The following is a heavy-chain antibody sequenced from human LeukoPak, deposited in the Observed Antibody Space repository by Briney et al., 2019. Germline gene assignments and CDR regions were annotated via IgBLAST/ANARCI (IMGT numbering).Heavy chain of an antibody. CDR1: GFTFSSYG. J-gene: IGHJ5*02. V-gene: IGHV3-30*02. CDR2: IRYDGSNK. CDR3: AKQEDYYDSSGLSS. D-gene: IGHD3-22*01. Sequence: GGSLRLSCAASGFTFSSYGMHWVRQAPGKGLEWVAFIRYDGSNKYYADSVKGRFTISRDNSKNTLYLQMNSLRAEDTAVYYCAKQEDYYDSSGLSSWGQGTLVTVSS.